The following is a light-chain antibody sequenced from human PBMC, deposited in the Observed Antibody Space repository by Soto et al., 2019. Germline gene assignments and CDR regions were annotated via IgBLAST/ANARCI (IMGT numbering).Light chain of an antibody. Sequence: DVVMTQFPDSLAVSLGERATLSCKSGQSLLYTPNNYNYLAWYQQKAGQPPKLLIYWASTRESGVPDRVSGSGSGTDFNLTISNLQAEDVAVYFCQQYYSAPGTFGQGTRVEIK. CDR2: WAS. J-gene: IGKJ1*01. V-gene: IGKV4-1*01. CDR3: QQYYSAPGT. CDR1: QSLLYTPNNYNY.